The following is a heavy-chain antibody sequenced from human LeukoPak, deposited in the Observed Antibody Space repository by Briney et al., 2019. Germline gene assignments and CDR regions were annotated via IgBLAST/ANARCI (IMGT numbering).Heavy chain of an antibody. D-gene: IGHD3-22*01. CDR2: INHSGST. CDR3: ARRPSYYYDSSGYGYYYYYYMDV. Sequence: SETLSLTCAVYGGSFSGYYWSWIRQPPGKGLEWIGEINHSGSTNYNPSLKSRVTISVDTSKNQFSLKLSSVTAADTAVYYCARRPSYYYDSSGYGYYYYYYMDVWGKGTTVTISS. CDR1: GGSFSGYY. J-gene: IGHJ6*03. V-gene: IGHV4-34*01.